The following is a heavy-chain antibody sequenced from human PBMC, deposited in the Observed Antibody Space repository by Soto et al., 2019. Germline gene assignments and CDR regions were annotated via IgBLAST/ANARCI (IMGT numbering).Heavy chain of an antibody. J-gene: IGHJ6*02. CDR3: ARLSPEVAIPWPYTYYGMDV. Sequence: GESLKISCKGSGYSFTSYWIAWVRQIPGEGLEWRGIIYAADSDTRYSPSFQGQVTNSADNTTSTAYLQWSSLKASDTAMYYCARLSPEVAIPWPYTYYGMDVWGQGTTVTVSS. D-gene: IGHD2-15*01. V-gene: IGHV5-51*01. CDR1: GYSFTSYW. CDR2: IYAADSDT.